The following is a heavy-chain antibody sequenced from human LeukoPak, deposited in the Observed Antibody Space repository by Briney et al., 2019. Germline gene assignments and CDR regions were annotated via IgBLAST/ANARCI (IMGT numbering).Heavy chain of an antibody. CDR2: IYYSGST. Sequence: SETLSLTCTVSGGSISSYYWSWIRQPPGKGLEWIGYIYYSGSTNYNPSLKSRVTISVDTSKNQFSLRLSSVTAADTAVYYCARDDGDGMDVWGQGTTVTVSS. V-gene: IGHV4-59*01. CDR3: ARDDGDGMDV. D-gene: IGHD4-17*01. CDR1: GGSISSYY. J-gene: IGHJ6*02.